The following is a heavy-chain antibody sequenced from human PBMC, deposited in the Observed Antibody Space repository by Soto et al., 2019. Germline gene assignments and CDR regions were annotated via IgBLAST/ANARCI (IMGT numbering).Heavy chain of an antibody. J-gene: IGHJ4*02. Sequence: QVQLVESGAEVKKPGASVKVSCKASGYTFTSYGISWVRQAPGQGLEWMGWISGYNGNTNYAQKFQGRVTMTTDTSTNTAYMELRSLRSDDTAVYYCARANYSSSPYYFDYWGQGTLLTVSS. V-gene: IGHV1-18*01. D-gene: IGHD6-13*01. CDR2: ISGYNGNT. CDR1: GYTFTSYG. CDR3: ARANYSSSPYYFDY.